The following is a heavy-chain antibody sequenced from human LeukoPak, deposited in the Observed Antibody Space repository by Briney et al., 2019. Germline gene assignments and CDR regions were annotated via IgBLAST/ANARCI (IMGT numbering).Heavy chain of an antibody. CDR2: MNPNSGNT. CDR3: ARGPRIYCSSTSCYLGFDY. D-gene: IGHD2-2*01. J-gene: IGHJ4*02. CDR1: GYTFTSYD. V-gene: IGHV1-8*01. Sequence: ASVKVSCKASGYTFTSYDINWVRQATGQGLEWMGWMNPNSGNTGYAQKFQGRVTMTRNTSISTAYMELSSLRSEDTAVYYCARGPRIYCSSTSCYLGFDYWGQGTLVTVSS.